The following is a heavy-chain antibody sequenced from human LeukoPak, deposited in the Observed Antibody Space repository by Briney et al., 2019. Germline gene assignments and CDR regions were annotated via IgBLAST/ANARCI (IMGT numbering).Heavy chain of an antibody. CDR2: TRNKANSYTT. CDR3: ARGLWFGELSSYYYGMDV. CDR1: GFTFSDHY. D-gene: IGHD3-10*01. J-gene: IGHJ6*02. Sequence: GGSLRPSRAASGFTFSDHYMDWVRQAPGKGLEWVGRTRNKANSYTTEYAASVKGRFTISRDDSKNSLYLQMNSLKTEDTAVYYCARGLWFGELSSYYYGMDVWGQGTTVTVSS. V-gene: IGHV3-72*01.